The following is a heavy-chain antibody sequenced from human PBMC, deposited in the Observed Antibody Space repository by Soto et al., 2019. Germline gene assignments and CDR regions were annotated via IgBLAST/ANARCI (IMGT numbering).Heavy chain of an antibody. V-gene: IGHV5-51*01. CDR1: GYSFTSYW. CDR2: IYPGDSDT. CDR3: ARPRPDNYNPRAVPFDI. Sequence: GESLKISCKGSGYSFTSYWIGWVRQMPGKGLEWMGIIYPGDSDTRYSPSFQGQVTISADKSISTAYLQWSSLKASDTAVYFCARPRPDNYNPRAVPFDIWGQGTMVTVSS. D-gene: IGHD3-10*01. J-gene: IGHJ3*02.